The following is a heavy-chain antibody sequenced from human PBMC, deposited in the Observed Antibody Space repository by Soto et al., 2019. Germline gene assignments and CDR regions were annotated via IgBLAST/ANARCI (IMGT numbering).Heavy chain of an antibody. J-gene: IGHJ4*02. Sequence: PGGSLRLSCAASGFTFSSYSIHWVHQAPCKGLEWVALISYDGNNKYYADSVKGRFTISRDNSKNTLYLQMNSLRTEDTAVYYCGRCRSTRCHLGAEYCGQGTLVAVSS. CDR1: GFTFSSYS. D-gene: IGHD2-2*01. CDR2: ISYDGNNK. V-gene: IGHV3-30-3*01. CDR3: GRCRSTRCHLGAEY.